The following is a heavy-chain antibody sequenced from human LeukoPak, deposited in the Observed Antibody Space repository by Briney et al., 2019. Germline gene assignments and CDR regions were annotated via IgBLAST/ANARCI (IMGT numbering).Heavy chain of an antibody. CDR2: IYHSGST. J-gene: IGHJ4*02. Sequence: SETLSLTCTVSGGSISSGGYYWSWIRQPPGKGLEWIGYIYHSGSTYYNPSLKSRVTISVDRSKNQFSLKLSSVTAADTAVYYCARDGVRTEQGIWGQGTLVTVSS. V-gene: IGHV4-30-2*01. D-gene: IGHD7-27*01. CDR3: ARDGVRTEQGI. CDR1: GGSISSGGYY.